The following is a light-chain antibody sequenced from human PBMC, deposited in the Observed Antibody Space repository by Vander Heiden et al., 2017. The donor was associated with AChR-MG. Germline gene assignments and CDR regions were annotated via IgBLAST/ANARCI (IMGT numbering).Light chain of an antibody. J-gene: IGKJ1*01. Sequence: DIQMTQSPSILSASVGDRVTITCRASQSVSSWLAWYQLKPGKAPTLLIYQASNLESGVPSRFSGSGSGTEFTLTITSLQPDDFATYYCQEYNSWTFGQGTKVEIK. CDR1: QSVSSW. CDR2: QAS. CDR3: QEYNSWT. V-gene: IGKV1-5*03.